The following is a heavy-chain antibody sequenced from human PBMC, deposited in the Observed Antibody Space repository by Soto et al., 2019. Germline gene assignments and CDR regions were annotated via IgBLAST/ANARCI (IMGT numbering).Heavy chain of an antibody. CDR2: ISGSGDSA. D-gene: IGHD1-26*01. CDR3: AKEGGWELRGFGFDP. Sequence: EVQLLESGGGLVQPGGSLRLSCEASGFTFNSYAMTWVRQAPGKGLEWVSAISGSGDSAYYADSVKGRFSISRDDSKNTLFLQMNSLNVEDTAVYYCAKEGGWELRGFGFDPRGQGTLVTVSS. CDR1: GFTFNSYA. V-gene: IGHV3-23*01. J-gene: IGHJ5*02.